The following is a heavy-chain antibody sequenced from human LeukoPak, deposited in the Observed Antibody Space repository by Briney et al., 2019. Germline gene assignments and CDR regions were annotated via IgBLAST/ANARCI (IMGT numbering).Heavy chain of an antibody. J-gene: IGHJ5*01. V-gene: IGHV3-48*03. CDR1: GFTFSTYE. D-gene: IGHD6-13*01. CDR3: ARDLDRGYSSNWFDC. CDR2: ISDSGGTI. Sequence: GGSLRLSCAASGFTFSTYEMNWVRQAPGKGLEWVSYISDSGGTIYYADSVKGRFTISRDNVKNSLYLQMNSLRAEDAAVYYCARDLDRGYSSNWFDCWGQGTLVTVSS.